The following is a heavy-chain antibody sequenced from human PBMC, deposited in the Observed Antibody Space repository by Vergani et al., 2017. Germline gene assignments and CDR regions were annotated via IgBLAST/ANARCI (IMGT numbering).Heavy chain of an antibody. J-gene: IGHJ5*01. CDR1: GFSFTTYA. CDR2: INTKCDYT. D-gene: IGHD1-1*01. CDR3: AKGGWNYWCDS. Sequence: EVQLLESGGDLVQPGWSLRLSCAASGFSFTTYAMSWVRQAPGKGLEWVSTINTKCDYTRYGDSVKGRFTISRDNSKSTLYLQMNSLRAEDTAIYYCAKGGWNYWCDSWGEGTLDVVS. V-gene: IGHV3-23*01.